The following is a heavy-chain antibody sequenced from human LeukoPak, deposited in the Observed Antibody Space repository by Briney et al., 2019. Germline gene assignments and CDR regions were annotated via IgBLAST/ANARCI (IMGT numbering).Heavy chain of an antibody. J-gene: IGHJ4*02. CDR2: IGGRGGST. Sequence: GESLKISCVASGFTFSSHVMAWVRQAPGKGLEWVSAIGGRGGSTYYADSVKGRFTISRDNSKNTLYLQMNSLRAEDTALYYCARDPGVVAFHYFDFWGQGTLVTVSS. D-gene: IGHD3-3*01. CDR3: ARDPGVVAFHYFDF. V-gene: IGHV3-23*01. CDR1: GFTFSSHV.